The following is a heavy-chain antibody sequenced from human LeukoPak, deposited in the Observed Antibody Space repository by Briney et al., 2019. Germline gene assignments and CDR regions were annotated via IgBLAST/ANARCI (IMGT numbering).Heavy chain of an antibody. CDR3: ARGGHSGTYSDWFDP. J-gene: IGHJ5*02. CDR1: GGSLSGYY. V-gene: IGHV4-34*01. D-gene: IGHD1-26*01. CDR2: INHIVST. Sequence: SESLSLTCAVYGGSLSGYYCSWVRQPPGNGLEWVGEINHIVSTNYNPSLKSRVTISVDTSKNQFSLKLSSVTAADPAVYYCARGGHSGTYSDWFDPWGQGTLVTVSS.